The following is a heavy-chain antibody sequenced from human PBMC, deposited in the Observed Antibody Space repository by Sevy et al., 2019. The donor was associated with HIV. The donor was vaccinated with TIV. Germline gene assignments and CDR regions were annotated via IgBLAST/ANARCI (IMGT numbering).Heavy chain of an antibody. J-gene: IGHJ4*02. Sequence: GGSLRLSCAASGFTFSSYAMHWVRQAPGKGLEWVALISYDGSNKYYADSVKGRFTISRDNSKNTLYLQMNSLRAEDTAVYYCARDERAAAGTGYFDYWGQGTLVTVSS. D-gene: IGHD6-13*01. V-gene: IGHV3-30-3*01. CDR1: GFTFSSYA. CDR2: ISYDGSNK. CDR3: ARDERAAAGTGYFDY.